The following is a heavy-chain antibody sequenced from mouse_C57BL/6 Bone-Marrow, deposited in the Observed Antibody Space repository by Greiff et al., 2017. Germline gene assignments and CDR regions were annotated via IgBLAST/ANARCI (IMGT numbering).Heavy chain of an antibody. V-gene: IGHV8-12*01. J-gene: IGHJ2*01. D-gene: IGHD3-2*02. Sequence: QSSQTLSLTCSFSGFSLSTSGMGVSWIRQPSGKGLEWLAHIYWDDDKRYNPSLKSRLTISKDTSRNQVFLKITSVDTADTATYYCARSRAAQATGYYFDYWGQGTTLTVSS. CDR2: IYWDDDK. CDR3: ARSRAAQATGYYFDY. CDR1: GFSLSTSGMG.